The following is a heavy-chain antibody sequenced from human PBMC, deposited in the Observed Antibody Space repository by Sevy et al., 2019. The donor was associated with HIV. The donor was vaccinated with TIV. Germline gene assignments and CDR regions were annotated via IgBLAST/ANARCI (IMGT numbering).Heavy chain of an antibody. CDR2: IRRNSYEPYGGTT. D-gene: IGHD4-17*01. J-gene: IGHJ4*02. CDR3: SSVFATVDNPEYYFDY. V-gene: IGHV3-49*03. Sequence: GGSLRLSCTSSGFTFGDYAMSWFRQAPGKGLEWVAFIRRNSYEPYGGTTEYAASVKGRFTISSDDSKSIAYLQMNSLKNEDRAVYYCSSVFATVDNPEYYFDYWGQGVMVTVSS. CDR1: GFTFGDYA.